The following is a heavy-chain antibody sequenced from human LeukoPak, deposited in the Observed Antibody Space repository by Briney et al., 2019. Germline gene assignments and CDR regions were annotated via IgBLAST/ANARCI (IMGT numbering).Heavy chain of an antibody. CDR1: GFTISGSY. J-gene: IGHJ6*02. Sequence: GGSLRLSWAASGFTISGSYMSWVRQAPGKGLEWVPVIYSGGSTYYADSVKGRFTISRDNSKNTLYLQMNSLRAEDTAVYYCARDKSSGYGTDVWGQGTTVTVSS. CDR3: ARDKSSGYGTDV. D-gene: IGHD3-22*01. CDR2: IYSGGST. V-gene: IGHV3-53*01.